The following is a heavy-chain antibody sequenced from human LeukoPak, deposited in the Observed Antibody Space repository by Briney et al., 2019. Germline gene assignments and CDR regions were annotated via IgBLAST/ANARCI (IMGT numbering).Heavy chain of an antibody. CDR3: AKDFPHSWGYDILTGYQGDAFDI. CDR1: GFTFSSYA. J-gene: IGHJ3*02. Sequence: QSGGSLRLSCAASGFTFSSYAMSWVRQAPGKGLEWVSAISGSGGSTYYADSVKGRFTISRDNSKNTLYLQMNSLRAEDTAVYYCAKDFPHSWGYDILTGYQGDAFDIWGQGTMVTVSS. D-gene: IGHD3-9*01. V-gene: IGHV3-23*01. CDR2: ISGSGGST.